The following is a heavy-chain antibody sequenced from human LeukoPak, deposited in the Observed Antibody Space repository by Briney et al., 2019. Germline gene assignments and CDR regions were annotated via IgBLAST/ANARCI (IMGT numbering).Heavy chain of an antibody. J-gene: IGHJ4*02. Sequence: GGSLRLSCAASGFTFSSYWMSWVRQAPGKGLERVANIKQDGNEKYYVDSVKGRFSISRDNAKNSLYLQMNSLRAEDTAVYYCARTGGSSGWYSPALLKYYFDYWGQGTLVTVSS. D-gene: IGHD6-19*01. CDR1: GFTFSSYW. V-gene: IGHV3-7*01. CDR2: IKQDGNEK. CDR3: ARTGGSSGWYSPALLKYYFDY.